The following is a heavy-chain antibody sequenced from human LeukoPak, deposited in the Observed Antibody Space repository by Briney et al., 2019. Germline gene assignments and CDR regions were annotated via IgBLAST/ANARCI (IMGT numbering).Heavy chain of an antibody. Sequence: GGSLRLSCAASGFTFSSYSMNWVRQAPGKGLEWVSSISSSSSYIYYADSVKGRFTISRDNAKNSLYLQMNSLRAEDTAVYYCARDWSRFPYYDFWSGKAPSFDYWGQGTLVTVSS. V-gene: IGHV3-21*01. CDR2: ISSSSSYI. CDR1: GFTFSSYS. J-gene: IGHJ4*02. CDR3: ARDWSRFPYYDFWSGKAPSFDY. D-gene: IGHD3-3*01.